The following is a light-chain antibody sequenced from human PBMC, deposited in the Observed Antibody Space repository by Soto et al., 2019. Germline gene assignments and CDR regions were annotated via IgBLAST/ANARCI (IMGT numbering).Light chain of an antibody. CDR1: SSDVGGYNY. CDR3: SSYTTADTHVV. V-gene: IGLV2-14*03. Sequence: QSALTQPASVSGSPGQSITISCTGTSSDVGGYNYVSWYLQHPGKAPKLMIYDVSNRPSGVSNRFSGSKSGNTASLTISGLQAEDEADYYCSSYTTADTHVVFGGGTKLTVL. CDR2: DVS. J-gene: IGLJ2*01.